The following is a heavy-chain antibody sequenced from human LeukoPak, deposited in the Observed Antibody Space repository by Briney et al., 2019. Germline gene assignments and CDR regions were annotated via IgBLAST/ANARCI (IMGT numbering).Heavy chain of an antibody. D-gene: IGHD3-10*01. CDR3: ADLWFGESSYGMDV. J-gene: IGHJ6*02. V-gene: IGHV3-30*03. CDR2: ISYDGSNK. CDR1: GFTFSSYG. Sequence: GGSLRLSCAAPGFTFSSYGMHWVRQAPGKGLEWGAVISYDGSNKYYADSVKGRFTISRDNSKNTLYLQMNSLRAEDTAVYYCADLWFGESSYGMDVWGQGTTVTVSS.